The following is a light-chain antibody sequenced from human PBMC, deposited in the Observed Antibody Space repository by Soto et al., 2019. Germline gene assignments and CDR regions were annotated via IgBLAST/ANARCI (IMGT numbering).Light chain of an antibody. CDR3: QSYDSGLSGYV. Sequence: QSVLTQPPAVSGAPGQRVTISCTGSSSNIGADFDVHWYQHLPGTAPRLLIYGHSNRPSGVPDRFSGSKSGTSASLAITGLQAEDEADYYCQSYDSGLSGYVFGAGTKPTVL. CDR2: GHS. V-gene: IGLV1-40*01. J-gene: IGLJ1*01. CDR1: SSNIGADFD.